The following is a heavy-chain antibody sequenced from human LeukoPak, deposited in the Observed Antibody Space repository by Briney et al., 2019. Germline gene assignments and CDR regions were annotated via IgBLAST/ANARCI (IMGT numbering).Heavy chain of an antibody. D-gene: IGHD3-22*01. CDR1: GGSISSSSYY. V-gene: IGHV4-39*07. CDR3: AREGAYYDSSGYYPNWFDP. CDR2: IYYSGST. Sequence: PSETLSLTCTVSGGSISSSSYYWGWIRQPPGKGLEWIGSIYYSGSTYYNPSLKSRVTISVDTSKNQFSLKLSSVTAADTAVYYCAREGAYYDSSGYYPNWFDPWGQGTLVTVSS. J-gene: IGHJ5*02.